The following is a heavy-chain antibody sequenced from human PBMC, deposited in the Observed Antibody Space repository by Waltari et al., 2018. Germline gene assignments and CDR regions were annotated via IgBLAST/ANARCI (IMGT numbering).Heavy chain of an antibody. Sequence: EVQLVESGGGLVQPGGSLRLSCGASGFTFSNYWMYWVRQAPGQWLVWVPRINSDGTSGGYADSGKGRFTISRDNAKNTLYLQMNSLRAEDTAVYYCARDPRNLGCDPWGQGTLVTVSS. CDR1: GFTFSNYW. CDR3: ARDPRNLGCDP. D-gene: IGHD1-1*01. CDR2: INSDGTSG. V-gene: IGHV3-74*01. J-gene: IGHJ5*02.